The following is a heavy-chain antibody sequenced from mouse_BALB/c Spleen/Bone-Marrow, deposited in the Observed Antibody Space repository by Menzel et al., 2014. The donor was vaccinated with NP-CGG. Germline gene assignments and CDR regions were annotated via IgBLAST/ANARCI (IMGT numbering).Heavy chain of an antibody. CDR3: TRSNYGYWYFDV. CDR2: INPSNGGT. CDR1: GYTFGSYY. D-gene: IGHD1-1*01. J-gene: IGHJ1*01. V-gene: IGHV1S81*02. Sequence: LVESGAELVKPGASVKLSCKASGYTFGSYYMYWVKQRPGQGLEWIGEINPSNGGTKFNEKFKSKATLTVDKSSSTAYMQLSSLASEDSAVYYCTRSNYGYWYFDVWGAGTTVTVSS.